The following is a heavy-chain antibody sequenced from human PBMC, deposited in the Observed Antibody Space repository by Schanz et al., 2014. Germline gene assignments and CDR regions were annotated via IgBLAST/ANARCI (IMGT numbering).Heavy chain of an antibody. CDR1: GFTFTNYA. J-gene: IGHJ4*02. CDR2: ISASGGDT. D-gene: IGHD6-25*01. Sequence: DVQLLESGGGLVQPGGSLRLSCAASGFTFTNYAMSWVRQAPGKGLEWLSVISASGGDTYYADSVKGRFTISRDNSKNTLYLQMNSLRAEDTAVYYCAKVRYSSGWRGDYFDEWGQGTLVAVAS. CDR3: AKVRYSSGWRGDYFDE. V-gene: IGHV3-23*01.